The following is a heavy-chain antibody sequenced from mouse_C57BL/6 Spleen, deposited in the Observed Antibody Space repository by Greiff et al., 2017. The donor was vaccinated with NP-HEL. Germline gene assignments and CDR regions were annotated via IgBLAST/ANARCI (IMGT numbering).Heavy chain of an antibody. Sequence: VQLQQSGAELARPGASVKLSCKASGYTFTSYGISWVKQRTGQGLEWIGEIYPRSGNTYYNEKFKGKATLTADKSSSTAYMELRSLTSEDSAVYFCASNYYGSSYFAYWGQVTLVTVSA. V-gene: IGHV1-81*01. CDR1: GYTFTSYG. CDR3: ASNYYGSSYFAY. D-gene: IGHD1-1*01. J-gene: IGHJ3*01. CDR2: IYPRSGNT.